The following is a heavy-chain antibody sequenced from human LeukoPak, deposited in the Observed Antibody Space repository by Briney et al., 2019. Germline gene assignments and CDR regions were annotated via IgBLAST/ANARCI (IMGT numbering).Heavy chain of an antibody. CDR1: GFTFSGYL. CDR2: IKEEGSEK. D-gene: IGHD2-15*01. CDR3: ARDSSAAPHSY. V-gene: IGHV3-7*01. J-gene: IGHJ4*02. Sequence: GGSLRLSCAASGFTFSGYLMSRVRQAPGKGLEWVANIKEEGSEKYYVDSVKGRFIISRDNAKNSLYLQMNSLRAEDTAVYYCARDSSAAPHSYWGQGTLVTVFS.